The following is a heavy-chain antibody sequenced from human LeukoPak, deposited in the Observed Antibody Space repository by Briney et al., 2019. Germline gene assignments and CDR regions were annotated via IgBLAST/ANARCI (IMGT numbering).Heavy chain of an antibody. CDR2: IYYSGST. D-gene: IGHD3-9*01. CDR3: AREDYDILTGYYRGFDP. V-gene: IGHV4-30-4*01. J-gene: IGHJ5*02. Sequence: PSETLSLTCTVSGGSISSGDYYWGWIRQPPGKGLEWIGYIYYSGSTYYNPSLKSRITITVDTSKNKFSLKLSSVTAADTAVYYCAREDYDILTGYYRGFDPWGQGTLVTVSS. CDR1: GGSISSGDYY.